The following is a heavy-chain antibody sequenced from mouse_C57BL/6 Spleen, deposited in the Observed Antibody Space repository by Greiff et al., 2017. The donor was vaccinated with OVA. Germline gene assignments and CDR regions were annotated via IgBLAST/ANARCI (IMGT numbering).Heavy chain of an antibody. Sequence: EVKLVESGGGLVKPGGSLKLSCAASGFTFSSYTMSWVRQTPEKRLEWVATISGGGGNTYYPDSVKGRFTISRDNAKNTLYLQMSSLRSEDTALYYCARRNYGSSFFAYWGQGTLVTVSA. D-gene: IGHD1-1*01. V-gene: IGHV5-9*01. J-gene: IGHJ3*01. CDR1: GFTFSSYT. CDR2: ISGGGGNT. CDR3: ARRNYGSSFFAY.